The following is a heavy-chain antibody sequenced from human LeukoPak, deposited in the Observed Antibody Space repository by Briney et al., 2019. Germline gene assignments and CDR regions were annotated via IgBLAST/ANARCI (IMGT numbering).Heavy chain of an antibody. CDR1: GFTFSSYD. V-gene: IGHV3-13*01. Sequence: GGSLRLSCAAFGFTFSSYDMHWVRQAPGKGLEWVSAISTAGDTYYPGSVKGRFAISRENAKKSLYLQMNSLRAGDTAVYYCARGHWGYDSSGYYYDYWGQGTLVTVSS. CDR3: ARGHWGYDSSGYYYDY. CDR2: ISTAGDT. D-gene: IGHD3-22*01. J-gene: IGHJ4*02.